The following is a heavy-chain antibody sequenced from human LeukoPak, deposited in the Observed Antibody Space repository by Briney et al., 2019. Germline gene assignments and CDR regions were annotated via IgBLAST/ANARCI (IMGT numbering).Heavy chain of an antibody. CDR2: IIALFGTA. D-gene: IGHD5-12*01. CDR3: ARTPSGYDEGGSNY. CDR1: GGTFSSYA. Sequence: ASVKVSCKASGGTFSSYAISWVRQAPGQGLEWMGGIIALFGTANYAEKFQGRVTISADESTSTAYMELSSLRSEDTAMYYCARTPSGYDEGGSNYWGQGTLVTVSS. V-gene: IGHV1-69*13. J-gene: IGHJ4*02.